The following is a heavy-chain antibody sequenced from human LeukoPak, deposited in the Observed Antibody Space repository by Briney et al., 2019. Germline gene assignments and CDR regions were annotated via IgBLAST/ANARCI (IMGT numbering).Heavy chain of an antibody. D-gene: IGHD1-26*01. J-gene: IGHJ3*02. CDR2: INPSGGST. V-gene: IGHV1-46*01. CDR1: GYTFTSYY. CDR3: ARVPGGSYFSAFDT. Sequence: ASVKVSCKASGYTFTSYYMHWVRQAPGQGLEWMGIINPSGGSTSYAQKFQGRVTITADKSTSTAYMELSSLRSEDTAVYYCARVPGGSYFSAFDTWGQGTMVTVSS.